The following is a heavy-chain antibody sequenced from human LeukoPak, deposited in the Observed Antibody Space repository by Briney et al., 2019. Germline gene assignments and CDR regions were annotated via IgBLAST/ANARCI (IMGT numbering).Heavy chain of an antibody. V-gene: IGHV3-30*18. J-gene: IGHJ4*02. D-gene: IGHD6-13*01. Sequence: GRSLRLSCAASGFTFSSYGMHWVRQAPGKGLEWVAVISYDGNNKYYAESVKGRFTISRDNPKNTLYLQMNSLRAEDTAVYYCAKGVSSWYPPHFDYWGQRTLITVSS. CDR3: AKGVSSWYPPHFDY. CDR1: GFTFSSYG. CDR2: ISYDGNNK.